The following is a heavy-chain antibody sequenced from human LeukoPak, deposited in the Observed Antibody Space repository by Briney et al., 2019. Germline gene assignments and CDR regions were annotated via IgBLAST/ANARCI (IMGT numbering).Heavy chain of an antibody. CDR1: GGSISSSSYY. CDR3: ARPRSQHSQLNCSSTSCFSYYFDY. D-gene: IGHD2-2*01. V-gene: IGHV4-39*01. CDR2: IYYSGST. Sequence: SETLSLTCTVSGGSISSSSYYWGWIRQPPGKGLEWIGSIYYSGSTYYNPSLKSRVTISVDTSKNQFSLKLSSVTAADTAVYYCARPRSQHSQLNCSSTSCFSYYFDYWGQGTLVTVSS. J-gene: IGHJ4*02.